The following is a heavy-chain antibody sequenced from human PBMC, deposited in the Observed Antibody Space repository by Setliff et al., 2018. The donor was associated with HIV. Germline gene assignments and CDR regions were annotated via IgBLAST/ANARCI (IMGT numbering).Heavy chain of an antibody. V-gene: IGHV4-4*07. CDR2: IYSSGST. D-gene: IGHD3-10*02. CDR3: ARSGSYVGPIQH. Sequence: PSETLSLTCTVSGGSLSSYYWSWIRQPAGKGLEWIGRIYSSGSTNYNPFLKSRLTMSVDTSKNQFSLKLTSVTAADTAVYYCARSGSYVGPIQHWGQGTLVTVSS. J-gene: IGHJ1*01. CDR1: GGSLSSYY.